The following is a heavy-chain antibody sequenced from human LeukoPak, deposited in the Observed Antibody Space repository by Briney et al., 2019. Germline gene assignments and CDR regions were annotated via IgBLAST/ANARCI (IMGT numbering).Heavy chain of an antibody. D-gene: IGHD5-18*01. V-gene: IGHV1-46*01. CDR1: GYTFTSYY. J-gene: IGHJ4*02. CDR2: INPNSGST. Sequence: ASVKVSCKASGYTFTSYYMHWVRQAPGQGLEWMGIINPNSGSTSYAQKFQGRVTMTTDTSTSTAYMELRSLRSDDTAVYYCARDAADTVRGGDYWGQGTLVTVSS. CDR3: ARDAADTVRGGDY.